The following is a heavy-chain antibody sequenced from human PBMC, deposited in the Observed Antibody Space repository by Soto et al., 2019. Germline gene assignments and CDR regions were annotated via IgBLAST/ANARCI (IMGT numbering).Heavy chain of an antibody. CDR1: GYTFTSYG. D-gene: IGHD3-22*01. CDR2: TSAYNGNT. CDR3: ARDYDSSGYYTHDY. Sequence: ASVKVSCKASGYTFTSYGISWVRQAPGQGLEWMGWTSAYNGNTNYAQKLQGRVTMTTDTSTSTAYMELRSLRSDDTAVYYCARDYDSSGYYTHDYWGQGTLVTVSS. V-gene: IGHV1-18*04. J-gene: IGHJ4*02.